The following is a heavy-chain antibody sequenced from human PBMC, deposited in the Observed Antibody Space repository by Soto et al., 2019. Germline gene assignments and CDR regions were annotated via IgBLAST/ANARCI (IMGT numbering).Heavy chain of an antibody. CDR2: ISGGGDYT. V-gene: IGHV3-23*01. J-gene: IGHJ4*02. Sequence: GGSLRLSCAASGFTISNYGMNWVRQAPGKGLEWVSSISGGGDYTYHADSVKGRFTVSRDNSKNTLYLQMNSLRAEDTAVYYCARDVAAAGHYSDYWGQGTLVTVSS. CDR3: ARDVAAAGHYSDY. D-gene: IGHD6-13*01. CDR1: GFTISNYG.